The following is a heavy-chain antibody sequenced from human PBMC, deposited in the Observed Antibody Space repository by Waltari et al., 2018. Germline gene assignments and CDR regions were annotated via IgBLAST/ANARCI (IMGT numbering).Heavy chain of an antibody. Sequence: QVQLQQWGAGLLKPSETLSLTCAVYGGSFSGYYWSWIRQPPGKGLEWIGEINHSGSTNNNPSLKSRVTTSVDTSKNQFSLKLSSVTAAETAVYYCARGGDIVVVVAANPLDYWGQGTLVTVSS. J-gene: IGHJ4*02. V-gene: IGHV4-34*01. CDR1: GGSFSGYY. CDR3: ARGGDIVVVVAANPLDY. CDR2: INHSGST. D-gene: IGHD2-15*01.